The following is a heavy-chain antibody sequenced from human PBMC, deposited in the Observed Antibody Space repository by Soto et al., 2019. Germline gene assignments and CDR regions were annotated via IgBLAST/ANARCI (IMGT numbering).Heavy chain of an antibody. V-gene: IGHV3-64D*08. J-gene: IGHJ4*02. CDR1: GFTFSIYA. CDR3: VKVFEWGIASAVIYDF. D-gene: IGHD6-13*01. CDR2: ITSSSNGGDT. Sequence: GGSLRLSCSASGFTFSIYAMHWVRQAPGKGLEFVSAITSSSNGGDTNYPDSVKGRFTISRDNSKNTLYLQMSSLRAEDTAVYYCVKVFEWGIASAVIYDFWGQGTLVTVSS.